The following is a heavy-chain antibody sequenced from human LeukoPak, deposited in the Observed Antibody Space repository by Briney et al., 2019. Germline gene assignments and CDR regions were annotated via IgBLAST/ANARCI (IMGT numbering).Heavy chain of an antibody. Sequence: PGGSLRLSCAASGFTFSSYAMHWVRQAPGQGLEWVAVISYDGSNKYYADSVKGRFTISRDKSRSTLYLQMNSLRAEDTAVYYCARDYYYDSTGYSGADYWGQGTLSPSPQ. V-gene: IGHV3-30-3*01. D-gene: IGHD3-22*01. CDR2: ISYDGSNK. CDR1: GFTFSSYA. CDR3: ARDYYYDSTGYSGADY. J-gene: IGHJ4*02.